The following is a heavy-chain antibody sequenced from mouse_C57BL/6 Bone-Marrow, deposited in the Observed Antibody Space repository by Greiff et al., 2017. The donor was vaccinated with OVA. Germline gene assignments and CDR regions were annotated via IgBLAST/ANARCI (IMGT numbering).Heavy chain of an antibody. V-gene: IGHV5-4*01. J-gene: IGHJ4*01. CDR2: ISDGGSYT. Sequence: EVKVVESGGGLVKPGGSLKLSCAASGFTFSSYAMSWVRQTPEKRLEWVATISDGGSYTYYPDNVKGRFTISRDNAKNNLYLQMSHLKSEDTAMYYCARDGAYYSNYLYAMDYWGQGTSVTVSS. CDR1: GFTFSSYA. D-gene: IGHD2-5*01. CDR3: ARDGAYYSNYLYAMDY.